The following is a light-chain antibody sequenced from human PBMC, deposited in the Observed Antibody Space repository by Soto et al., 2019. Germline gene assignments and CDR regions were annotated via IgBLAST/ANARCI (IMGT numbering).Light chain of an antibody. CDR3: SSYTSSSSLWV. CDR2: DVS. Sequence: QSALTQPASVSGSPGQSITISCTGTSSDAGGYNYVSWYQQHPGKAPKLMIYDVSNRPSGVSNRFSGSKSGNTASLTISGLQAEDEAYYYCSSYTSSSSLWVFGTGTKLTVL. CDR1: SSDAGGYNY. V-gene: IGLV2-14*01. J-gene: IGLJ1*01.